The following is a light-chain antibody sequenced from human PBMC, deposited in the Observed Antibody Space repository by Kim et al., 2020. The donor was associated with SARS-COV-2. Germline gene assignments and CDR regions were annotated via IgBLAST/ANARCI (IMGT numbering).Light chain of an antibody. CDR3: QQFDSSPPVDT. V-gene: IGKV3-20*01. CDR1: QCVSSSY. J-gene: IGKJ2*01. CDR2: GAS. Sequence: ERATLSCMAGQCVSSSYLTWYQPKPGPAPRPLIYGASSRAPCFPGRFSGSGSGTDFTLTLSRLEPGAFAVYYCQQFDSSPPVDTFAQGTRLEI.